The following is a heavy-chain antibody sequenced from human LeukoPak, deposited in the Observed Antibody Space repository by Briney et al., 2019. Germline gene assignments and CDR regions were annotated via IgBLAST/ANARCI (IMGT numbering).Heavy chain of an antibody. CDR2: MNPNSGNT. D-gene: IGHD3-10*01. V-gene: IGHV1-8*01. Sequence: ASVKVSCKASGYTFTSYDINWVRQATGQGLEWMGWMNPNSGNTGYAQKLQGRVTMTTDTSTSTAYMELRSLRSDDTAVYYCARVRITMVRGVISKAFDIWGQGTMVTVSS. CDR3: ARVRITMVRGVISKAFDI. J-gene: IGHJ3*02. CDR1: GYTFTSYD.